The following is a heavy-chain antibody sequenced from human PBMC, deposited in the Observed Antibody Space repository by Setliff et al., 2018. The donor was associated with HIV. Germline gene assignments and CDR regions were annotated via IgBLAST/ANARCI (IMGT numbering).Heavy chain of an antibody. J-gene: IGHJ4*02. Sequence: ASVKVSCKASGFSFDDYYIHWVRQAPGQGLEWMGCVIPNSGKTYYAQEFQGRVTMTSDTSTSTGYMEVYRLRSDDTAVYFCARSCRSSGYCHFDYWGQGTLVTVSS. CDR1: GFSFDDYY. D-gene: IGHD3-22*01. CDR2: VIPNSGKT. CDR3: ARSCRSSGYCHFDY. V-gene: IGHV1-2*02.